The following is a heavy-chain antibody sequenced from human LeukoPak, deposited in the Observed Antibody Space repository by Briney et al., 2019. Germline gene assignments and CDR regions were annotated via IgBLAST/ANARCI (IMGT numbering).Heavy chain of an antibody. D-gene: IGHD3-10*01. CDR3: ARRRDYYGSVLDY. J-gene: IGHJ4*02. V-gene: IGHV5-51*01. Sequence: GESLKISCKGSRYTFTSYWIGWVLQMPGKGLEWMGIIYPGDSDIRYSPSFQGQVTISADKSISTAYLQWSSLKASDTAMYFCARRRDYYGSVLDYWGQGTLDTVSS. CDR1: RYTFTSYW. CDR2: IYPGDSDI.